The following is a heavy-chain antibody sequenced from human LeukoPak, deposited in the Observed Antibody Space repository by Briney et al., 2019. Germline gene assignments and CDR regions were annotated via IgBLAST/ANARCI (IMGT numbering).Heavy chain of an antibody. CDR2: IKQDGSEK. J-gene: IGHJ6*03. CDR3: ARGFLEWLLYYYYYMDV. Sequence: GGSLRLSCAASGFTFSSYWMSWVRQASGKGLEWVANIKQDGSEKYYVDSVKGRFTISRDNAKNSLYLQMNSLRAEDTAVYYCARGFLEWLLYYYYYMDVWGKGTTVTVSS. CDR1: GFTFSSYW. D-gene: IGHD3-3*01. V-gene: IGHV3-7*01.